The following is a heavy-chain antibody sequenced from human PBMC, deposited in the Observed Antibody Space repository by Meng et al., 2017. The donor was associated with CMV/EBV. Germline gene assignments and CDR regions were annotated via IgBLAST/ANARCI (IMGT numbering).Heavy chain of an antibody. Sequence: GESLKISCAASGFPFSSYSMNWVRQAPGKGLEWVSSISSSSSYIYYADSVKGRFTISRDNAKNSLYLQMNSLRAEDTAVYYCARAPIRERVIGDAFDIWGQGTMVTVSS. D-gene: IGHD2-21*01. CDR1: GFPFSSYS. V-gene: IGHV3-21*01. CDR2: ISSSSSYI. CDR3: ARAPIRERVIGDAFDI. J-gene: IGHJ3*02.